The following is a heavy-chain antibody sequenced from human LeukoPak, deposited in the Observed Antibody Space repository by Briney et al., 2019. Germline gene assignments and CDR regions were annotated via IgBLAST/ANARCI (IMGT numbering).Heavy chain of an antibody. J-gene: IGHJ4*02. Sequence: PGASLRLSCAASGFTFSSYAMSWARQAPGKGLEWVSAISGSGGSTYYADSVKGRFTISRDNSKNTLYLQMNSLRAEDTAVYYCAKSTWVTPLVGYWGQGTLVTVSS. D-gene: IGHD4-23*01. CDR1: GFTFSSYA. CDR3: AKSTWVTPLVGY. CDR2: ISGSGGST. V-gene: IGHV3-23*01.